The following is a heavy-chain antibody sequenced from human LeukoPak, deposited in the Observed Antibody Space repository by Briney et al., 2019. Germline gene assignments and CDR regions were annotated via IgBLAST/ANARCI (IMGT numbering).Heavy chain of an antibody. Sequence: SETLSLTCAVYGGSFSGYYWSWIRQPPGKGLEWIGEINHSGSTNYNPSLKSRVTISVDTSKNQFSLKLSSVTAADTAVYYCARHYDILTGYLNWFDPWGQGTLVTVSS. CDR2: INHSGST. CDR3: ARHYDILTGYLNWFDP. D-gene: IGHD3-9*01. V-gene: IGHV4-34*01. CDR1: GGSFSGYY. J-gene: IGHJ5*02.